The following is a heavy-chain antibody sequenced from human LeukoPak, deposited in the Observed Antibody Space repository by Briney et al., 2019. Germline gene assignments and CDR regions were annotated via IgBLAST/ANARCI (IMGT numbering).Heavy chain of an antibody. CDR2: IIPIFGTA. CDR1: GGTFSSYA. V-gene: IGHV1-69*05. D-gene: IGHD1-26*01. Sequence: SVKVSCKASGGTFSSYAISWVRQAPGQGLEWMGRIIPIFGTANYAQKFQGRVTITTDESTSTAYMELSSLRSEDTAVYYCARARSDYYYYYFMDVWGQGTTVTVSS. CDR3: ARARSDYYYYYFMDV. J-gene: IGHJ6*03.